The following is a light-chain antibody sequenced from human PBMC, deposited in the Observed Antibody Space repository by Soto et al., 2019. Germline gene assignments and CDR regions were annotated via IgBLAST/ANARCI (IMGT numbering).Light chain of an antibody. Sequence: IILRQSRDTRSSSPGERATLSVMASQTVSSNYLAWYQQKPGQAPRLLIYGASSRANGIPDRFSGSGSGTDFTLTISRLEPEDFVVYYCQQYGSSSWTFGQGTKVDIK. CDR3: QQYGSSSWT. CDR2: GAS. J-gene: IGKJ1*01. CDR1: QTVSSNY. V-gene: IGKV3-20*01.